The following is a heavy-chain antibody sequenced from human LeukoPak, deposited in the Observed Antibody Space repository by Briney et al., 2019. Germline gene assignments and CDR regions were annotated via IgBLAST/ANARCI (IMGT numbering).Heavy chain of an antibody. J-gene: IGHJ3*02. CDR1: GFTFSSYW. CDR2: INTDGSST. V-gene: IGHV3-74*01. Sequence: GGSLRLSCAASGFTFSSYWMHWVRQAPGKGLVWVSRINTDGSSTSYADSVKGRFTISRDNAKNTLYLQMNSLRAEDTAVYYFARWRTVLDAFDIWGQGTMVTVSS. CDR3: ARWRTVLDAFDI. D-gene: IGHD4-17*01.